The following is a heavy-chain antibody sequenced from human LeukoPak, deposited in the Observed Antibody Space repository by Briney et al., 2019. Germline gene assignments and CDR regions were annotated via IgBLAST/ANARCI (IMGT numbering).Heavy chain of an antibody. CDR3: ARGYRLN. Sequence: GGSLRLSCAAFGFTFSNYWMSWVRQAPGKGLEWVANINQDGSEKYYVGSVKGRFTISRDNAKNSLYLQMNSLSAEDTAVYYCARGYRLNWGQGALVTVSS. V-gene: IGHV3-7*01. CDR2: INQDGSEK. D-gene: IGHD3-16*01. CDR1: GFTFSNYW. J-gene: IGHJ4*02.